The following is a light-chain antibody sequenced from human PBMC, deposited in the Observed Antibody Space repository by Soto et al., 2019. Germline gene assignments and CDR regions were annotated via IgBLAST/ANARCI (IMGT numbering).Light chain of an antibody. Sequence: AIRMTQSTSSLSASTGDRVTITCRASQGISSYVDWYQQKPGKTPKHLIYAASILQSGVPSRFSGSGSGTDFALTITCLQTADFATCYCQQYYSYPFTFGPGTKVDIK. CDR1: QGISSY. CDR2: AAS. J-gene: IGKJ3*01. CDR3: QQYYSYPFT. V-gene: IGKV1-8*01.